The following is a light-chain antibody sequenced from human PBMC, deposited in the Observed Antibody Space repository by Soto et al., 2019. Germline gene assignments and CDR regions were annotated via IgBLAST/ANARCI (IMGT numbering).Light chain of an antibody. CDR3: SSYSSSSTLMI. CDR1: TSDIGAYNY. V-gene: IGLV2-14*03. Sequence: QSALAQAASVSGSPGQSITISCTGTTSDIGAYNYVSWYQHHPGKAPKVMIYDASNRPSGVSIRFSGSKSGTTASLTISGLRAEDEADYYCSSYSSSSTLMIFGGGTKLTVL. J-gene: IGLJ2*01. CDR2: DAS.